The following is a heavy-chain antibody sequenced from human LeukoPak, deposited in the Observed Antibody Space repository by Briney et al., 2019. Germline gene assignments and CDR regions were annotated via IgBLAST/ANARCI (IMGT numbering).Heavy chain of an antibody. J-gene: IGHJ4*02. V-gene: IGHV3-66*01. CDR2: IYSGGST. CDR1: GFTVSSNY. D-gene: IGHD3-10*01. Sequence: GGSLRLSCAASGFTVSSNYMSCVRQAPGKGLEWVSVIYSGGSTYYADSVKGRFTISRDNSKNTLYLQMNSLRAEDTAVYYCARDSGGAYYFDYWGQGTLVTVSS. CDR3: ARDSGGAYYFDY.